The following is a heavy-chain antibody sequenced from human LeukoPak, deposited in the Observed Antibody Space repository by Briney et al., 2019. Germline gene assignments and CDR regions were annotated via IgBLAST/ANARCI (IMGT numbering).Heavy chain of an antibody. V-gene: IGHV3-21*01. Sequence: GGSLRLSCAASGFTFSSYWMSWVRQAPGKGLEWVSSISSSSGYVFYADSMKGRFTVSRDNSKNSLYLQMNTLRAEDTAVYYCARFPEGSNTWSIDFWGQGTLVSVSS. CDR2: ISSSSGYV. CDR1: GFTFSSYW. CDR3: ARFPEGSNTWSIDF. D-gene: IGHD2-15*01. J-gene: IGHJ4*02.